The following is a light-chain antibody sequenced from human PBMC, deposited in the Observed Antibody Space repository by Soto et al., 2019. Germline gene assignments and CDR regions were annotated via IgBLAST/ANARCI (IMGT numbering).Light chain of an antibody. CDR2: GAS. CDR3: QHYGASRFT. CDR1: QSVSSSS. V-gene: IGKV3-20*01. Sequence: EIVLTQSPGTLSLSPGERATLSCRASQSVSSSSLAWYQQKPGQAPRLLIYGASTRAAGIPDRFSGSGSGTDFTLTISRLEPEDFAVYYCQHYGASRFTFGPGTKVDIK. J-gene: IGKJ3*01.